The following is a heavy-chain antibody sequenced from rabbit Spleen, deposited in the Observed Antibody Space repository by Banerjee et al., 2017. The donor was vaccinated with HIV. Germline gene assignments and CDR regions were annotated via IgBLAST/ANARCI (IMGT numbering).Heavy chain of an antibody. CDR2: INTYTDKG. J-gene: IGHJ4*01. CDR3: ARDLTSVIGWNFNL. Sequence: QEQLVESGGGLVQPEGSLTLTCTASGFSFSSYTYMCWVRQAPGKGLEWIACINTYTDKGVYATWAKGRFTISRTSSTTVTLQMTSLTAADTATYFCARDLTSVIGWNFNLWGPGTLVTVS. CDR1: GFSFSSYTY. D-gene: IGHD1-1*01. V-gene: IGHV1S45*01.